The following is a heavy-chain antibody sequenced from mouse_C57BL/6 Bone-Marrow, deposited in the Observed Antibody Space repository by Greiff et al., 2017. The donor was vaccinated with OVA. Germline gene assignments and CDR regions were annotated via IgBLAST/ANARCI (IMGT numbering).Heavy chain of an antibody. V-gene: IGHV1-55*01. J-gene: IGHJ2*01. CDR1: GYTFTSYW. CDR3: ARWVWLSQTFDY. Sequence: VQLQQPGAELVKPGASVKMSCKASGYTFTSYWITWVKQRPGQGLEWIGDIYPGSGSTNYNEKFKSKATLTVDTSSSTAYMQLSSLTSEDSAFYYCARWVWLSQTFDYWGQGTTLTVSS. D-gene: IGHD2-2*01. CDR2: IYPGSGST.